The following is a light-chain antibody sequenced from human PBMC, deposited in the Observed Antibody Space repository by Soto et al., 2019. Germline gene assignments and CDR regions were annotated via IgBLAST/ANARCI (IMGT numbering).Light chain of an antibody. V-gene: IGKV3-20*01. J-gene: IGKJ4*01. Sequence: EIVLTQSPGTLSLSPGERATLSCRASQSVSNRYLAWYQQKPGQAPRLLIYGASSRATGIPDRISGSGSGTDITLTISRLEPEDFAVFYCQQYGSSPLTFGGGTKVEIK. CDR2: GAS. CDR3: QQYGSSPLT. CDR1: QSVSNRY.